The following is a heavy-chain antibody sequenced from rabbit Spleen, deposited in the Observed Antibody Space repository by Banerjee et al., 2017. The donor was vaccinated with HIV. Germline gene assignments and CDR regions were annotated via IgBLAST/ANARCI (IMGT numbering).Heavy chain of an antibody. CDR2: IAGSSSGFT. J-gene: IGHJ4*01. D-gene: IGHD1-1*01. CDR1: GFSFSSSDY. CDR3: ARDLVGVIGWNFYL. Sequence: QSLEESGGDLVKPGASLTLTCTASGFSFSSSDYMCWVRQAPGKGLEWISCIAGSSSGFTYSATWVNGRFTISSHNAQNTLYLQLNSLTAADTATYFCARDLVGVIGWNFYLWGPGTRHRL. V-gene: IGHV1S40*01.